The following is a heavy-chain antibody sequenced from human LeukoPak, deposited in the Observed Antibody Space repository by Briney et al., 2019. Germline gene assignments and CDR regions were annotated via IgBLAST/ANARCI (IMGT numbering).Heavy chain of an antibody. D-gene: IGHD6-13*01. CDR3: AKDLVAAGSSFDY. CDR1: GFIYSSYA. Sequence: WGSLRLSCAASGFIYSSYAMSWVRQAPGKGLEWVSSISGSGGSTYYADSVKGRFTISRDNSKNTLYLQMNSLRAEDTAVYYCAKDLVAAGSSFDYWGQGTLVTVSS. J-gene: IGHJ4*02. V-gene: IGHV3-23*01. CDR2: ISGSGGST.